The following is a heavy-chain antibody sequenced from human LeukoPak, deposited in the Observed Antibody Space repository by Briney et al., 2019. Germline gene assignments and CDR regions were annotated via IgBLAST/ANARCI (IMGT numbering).Heavy chain of an antibody. CDR3: ARRGSGSYYNAFDY. V-gene: IGHV4-28*06. D-gene: IGHD3-10*01. CDR2: IYYSGST. CDR1: GYSISSSNW. J-gene: IGHJ4*02. Sequence: PSETLSLTCAVSGYSISSSNWWGWIRQPPGKGLEWIGYIYYSGSTNYNPSLKSRVTMSVDTSKNQFSLKLSSVTALDTAVYYCARRGSGSYYNAFDYWGQGTLVTVSS.